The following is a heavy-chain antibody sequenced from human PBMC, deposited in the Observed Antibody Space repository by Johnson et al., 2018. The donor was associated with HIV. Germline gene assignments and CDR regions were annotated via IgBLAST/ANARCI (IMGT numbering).Heavy chain of an antibody. CDR3: ARDSYNFWSGYPDAFDI. J-gene: IGHJ3*02. CDR1: GFTFSTFA. V-gene: IGHV3-30*04. CDR2: ISYDGTNN. D-gene: IGHD3-3*01. Sequence: VQLVESGGGLVPPGRSLRLSCAASGFTFSTFAMHWVRQAPGKGLEWVAVISYDGTNNQNGDSVKGRFTISRDNSKNSLYLQMNSLRAEDTAVYYCARDSYNFWSGYPDAFDIWGQGTMVTVSS.